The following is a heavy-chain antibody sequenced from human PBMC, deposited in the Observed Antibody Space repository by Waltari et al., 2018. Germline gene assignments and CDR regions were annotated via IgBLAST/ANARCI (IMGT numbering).Heavy chain of an antibody. V-gene: IGHV3-30-3*01. J-gene: IGHJ4*02. CDR1: GVTCGSHT. CDR3: ARDRTGALIDY. CDR2: TSYDESGR. D-gene: IGHD2-8*02. Sequence: QVPLVESGGGVGQPGRSLRLSCAASGVTCGSHTMHWVRQAPGRGLEWVAFTSYDESGRYFADSVKGRFTISRDNSKNTVYLQMNSLRPEDTAVYYCARDRTGALIDYWGQGILVTVSS.